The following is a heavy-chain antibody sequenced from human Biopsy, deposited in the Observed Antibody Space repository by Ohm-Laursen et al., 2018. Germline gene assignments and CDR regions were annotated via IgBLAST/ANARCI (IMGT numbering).Heavy chain of an antibody. CDR1: GFTFSNSG. J-gene: IGHJ6*02. V-gene: IGHV3-30*18. D-gene: IGHD2/OR15-2a*01. CDR3: AKDKGTFTFYYYGMDV. Sequence: SLRLSCSASGFTFSNSGMHWVRQAPGKGLEWVAAISYDGSKTDYGDSVKGRLNISRDNSKNTLDLQMSSLRVEDTAVYFCAKDKGTFTFYYYGMDVWGQGTTVTVSS. CDR2: ISYDGSKT.